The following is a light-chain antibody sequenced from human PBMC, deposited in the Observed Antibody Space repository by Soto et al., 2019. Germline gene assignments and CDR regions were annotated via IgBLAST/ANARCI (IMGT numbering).Light chain of an antibody. V-gene: IGKV3-11*01. CDR1: QSVSSY. CDR3: QQRSNWPLT. CDR2: DAS. Sequence: EIVMTQSPATLSLSPGERCTLSCMASQSVSSYLAWYQQKAGKAPRLLIYDASNRATGIPARFSGSGSGTDFTLTISSLEPEDFEVYYCQQRSNWPLTFGGGTKVDIK. J-gene: IGKJ4*01.